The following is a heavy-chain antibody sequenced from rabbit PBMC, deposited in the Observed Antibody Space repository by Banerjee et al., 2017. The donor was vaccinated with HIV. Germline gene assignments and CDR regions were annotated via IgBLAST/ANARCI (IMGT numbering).Heavy chain of an antibody. J-gene: IGHJ4*01. D-gene: IGHD8-1*01. V-gene: IGHV1S45*01. Sequence: QEQLEESGGDLVKPEGSLTLTCTASGFSFSNKYVMCWVRQAPGKGLEWIACINTSSGNIVYATWAKGRFTISKTSSTTVTLQMTSLTVADTATYFCARSYDGNSNYRYKLWGPGTLVTVS. CDR2: INTSSGNI. CDR3: ARSYDGNSNYRYKL. CDR1: GFSFSNKYV.